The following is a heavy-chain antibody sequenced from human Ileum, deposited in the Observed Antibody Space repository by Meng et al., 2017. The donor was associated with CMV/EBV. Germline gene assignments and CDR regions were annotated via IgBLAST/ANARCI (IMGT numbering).Heavy chain of an antibody. V-gene: IGHV7-4-1*02. CDR2: IDTNTGNP. CDR3: ARDGLSGRYFDY. Sequence: QVYLVQSGSELKKPGALLKVSCKTSGYTFTTNNIIWVRQAPGQGPEWMGWIDTNTGNPTYAQAFTGRFVFSLDTSVNTAYLQITSLKAEDTAVYYCARDGLSGRYFDYWGQGTLVTVSS. CDR1: GYTFTTNN. D-gene: IGHD1-26*01. J-gene: IGHJ4*02.